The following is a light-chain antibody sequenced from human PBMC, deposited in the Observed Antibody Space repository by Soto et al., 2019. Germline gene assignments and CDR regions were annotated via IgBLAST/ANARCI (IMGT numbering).Light chain of an antibody. CDR3: HQYGTSPWT. Sequence: EIVLTQSPGTLSLSPGERATLSCRASQSVSKYLAWYQQKPGQAPRVLIYVASSRATGIPDRFSGSGSGTDFTLTISRLEPEDFAVYYCHQYGTSPWTLGQGTKVEIK. CDR1: QSVSKY. J-gene: IGKJ1*01. CDR2: VAS. V-gene: IGKV3-20*01.